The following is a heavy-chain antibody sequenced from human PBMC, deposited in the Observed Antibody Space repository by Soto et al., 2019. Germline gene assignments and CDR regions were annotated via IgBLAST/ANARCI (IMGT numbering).Heavy chain of an antibody. CDR3: ANASDSLLAYFDY. CDR1: GFTFDDYA. J-gene: IGHJ4*02. Sequence: GGSLRLSCAASGFTFDDYAMHWVRQAPGKGLEWVSGISWNSGSIGYADSVKGRFTISRDNAKNSLYLQMNSLRAEDTALYYCANASDSLLAYFDYWGQGTLVTVSS. V-gene: IGHV3-9*01. D-gene: IGHD2-21*02. CDR2: ISWNSGSI.